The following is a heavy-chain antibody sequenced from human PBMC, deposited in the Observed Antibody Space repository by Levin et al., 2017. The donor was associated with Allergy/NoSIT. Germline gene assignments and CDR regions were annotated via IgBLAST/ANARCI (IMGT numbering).Heavy chain of an antibody. CDR2: IYNSGST. CDR1: GGSISSGGYY. V-gene: IGHV4-31*03. D-gene: IGHD5-18*01. Sequence: PSETLSLTCTVSGGSISSGGYYWSLIRQHPGKGLEWIGYIYNSGSTHYNPSLKSRVTISVDTSKNQFSLKLNSVTAADTAVYYCARNGVNTAPWYFDLWGRGTLVTVSS. CDR3: ARNGVNTAPWYFDL. J-gene: IGHJ2*01.